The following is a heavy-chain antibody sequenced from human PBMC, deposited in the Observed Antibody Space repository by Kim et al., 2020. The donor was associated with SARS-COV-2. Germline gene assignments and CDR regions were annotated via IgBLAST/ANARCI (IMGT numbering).Heavy chain of an antibody. V-gene: IGHV4-34*01. CDR1: GVSFSGYY. Sequence: SETLSLTCAVYGVSFSGYYWSWIRQPPGKGLEWIGEINHSGRTNYNPSLKSRVTISIDTSKNQFSLKLTSVTAADAALYFCARRLSNTSGWGSHYCDLWGQSSLVTVSS. CDR2: INHSGRT. D-gene: IGHD3-10*01. J-gene: IGHJ1*01. CDR3: ARRLSNTSGWGSHYCDL.